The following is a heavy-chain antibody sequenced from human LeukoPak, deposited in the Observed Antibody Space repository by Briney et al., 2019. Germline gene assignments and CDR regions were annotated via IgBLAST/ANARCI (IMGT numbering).Heavy chain of an antibody. CDR2: ISYDGSNK. D-gene: IGHD3-22*01. J-gene: IGHJ5*02. V-gene: IGHV3-30-3*01. CDR3: AREAYYYDSSGYHGGWFDP. Sequence: GGSLRLSCAASGFTFSGYAMHWVRQAPGKGLEWVAVISYDGSNKYYADSVKGRFTISRDNSKNTLYLQMNSLRAEDTAVYYCAREAYYYDSSGYHGGWFDPWGQGTLVTVSS. CDR1: GFTFSGYA.